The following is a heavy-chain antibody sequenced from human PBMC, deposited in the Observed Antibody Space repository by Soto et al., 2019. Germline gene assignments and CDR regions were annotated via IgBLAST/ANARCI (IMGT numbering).Heavy chain of an antibody. V-gene: IGHV3-74*01. J-gene: IGHJ5*02. CDR2: INSDGSST. CDR3: ARDPVVVVAALFCRWFAP. CDR1: GFTFSSYW. D-gene: IGHD2-15*01. Sequence: GGSLRLSCAASGFTFSSYWMHWVRQVAGKGLVWVSRINSDGSSTSYADSVKGRFTISRDNAKNTLYLQMNSLRAEDRAVYSCARDPVVVVAALFCRWFAPWGQGPRVTVS.